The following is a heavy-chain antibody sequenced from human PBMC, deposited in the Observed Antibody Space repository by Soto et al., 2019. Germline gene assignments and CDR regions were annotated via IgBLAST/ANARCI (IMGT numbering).Heavy chain of an antibody. CDR1: GFSLSTSGVG. CDR2: IYWDDDK. CDR3: AHRPSYCSVGSCYSGFDY. J-gene: IGHJ4*02. D-gene: IGHD2-15*01. Sequence: QITLKESGPTLVKPTQTLTLTCTFSGFSLSTSGVGVGWIRQPPGKALEWLALIYWDDDKRYSPSLKSRLTITKDTSKNLVVLTMTNMDPVDTATYYCAHRPSYCSVGSCYSGFDYWGQGTLVTVSS. V-gene: IGHV2-5*02.